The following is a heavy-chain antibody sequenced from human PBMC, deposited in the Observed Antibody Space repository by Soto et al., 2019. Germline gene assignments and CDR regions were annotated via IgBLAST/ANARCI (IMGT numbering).Heavy chain of an antibody. Sequence: PGESLKISCKGSGYSFTSCWIAWVRQMPGKGLEWMGIIYPGDSDTRYSPSFQGQVTISADKSISTAYLQWSSLKASDTAIYYCARPPGSGWYFFDYWGQGTLVTVSS. CDR1: GYSFTSCW. CDR2: IYPGDSDT. J-gene: IGHJ4*02. D-gene: IGHD6-19*01. V-gene: IGHV5-51*01. CDR3: ARPPGSGWYFFDY.